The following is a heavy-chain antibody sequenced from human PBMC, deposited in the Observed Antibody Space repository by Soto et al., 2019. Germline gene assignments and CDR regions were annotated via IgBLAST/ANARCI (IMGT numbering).Heavy chain of an antibody. V-gene: IGHV4-61*01. J-gene: IGHJ3*02. D-gene: IGHD2-21*02. CDR1: GGSVSSGIYY. CDR2: IYYSGST. Sequence: SETLSLTCTVSGGSVSSGIYYWSWIRHPPGKGLEWIGYIYYSGSTNYNPSLKSRVTISVDTSKNQFSLKLSSVTAADTAVYYCASAVVVTAIFAFDMWGQGTMITV. CDR3: ASAVVVTAIFAFDM.